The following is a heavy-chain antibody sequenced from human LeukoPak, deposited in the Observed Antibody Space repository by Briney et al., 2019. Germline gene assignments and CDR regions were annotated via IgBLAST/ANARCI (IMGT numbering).Heavy chain of an antibody. CDR1: GFTFDDYG. Sequence: PGGSLRLSCAASGFTFDDYGMSWACQAPGKGLEWVSGINWNGGSTGYADSVKGRFTISRDNSKNTLYLQMNSLRAEDTAVYYCAKKKGWNAYYFDYWGQGTLVTVSS. J-gene: IGHJ4*02. V-gene: IGHV3-20*04. CDR3: AKKKGWNAYYFDY. CDR2: INWNGGST. D-gene: IGHD1-1*01.